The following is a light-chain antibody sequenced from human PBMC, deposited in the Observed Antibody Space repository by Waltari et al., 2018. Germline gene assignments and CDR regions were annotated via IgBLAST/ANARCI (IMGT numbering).Light chain of an antibody. CDR3: GTWDSSLSTVV. CDR1: NSKIGNNY. CDR2: DNN. J-gene: IGLJ2*01. V-gene: IGLV1-51*01. Sequence: QSVLTQPPSVSAAPGQKVTIPCSGSNSKIGNNYVSWYQQLPGAAPKVLIYDNNKRPSGIPDRFSGSESGTSATLGITGLQTGDEADYYCGTWDSSLSTVVFGGGTRLTVL.